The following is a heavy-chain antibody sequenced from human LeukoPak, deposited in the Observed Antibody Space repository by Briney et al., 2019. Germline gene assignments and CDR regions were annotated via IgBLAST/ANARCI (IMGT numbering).Heavy chain of an antibody. CDR3: ARVMRRDAYNRPLDY. D-gene: IGHD5-24*01. CDR1: GYTFTSYG. CDR2: ISAYNGNT. Sequence: ASVKVSRKASGYTFTSYGISWVRQAPGQGLEWMGWISAYNGNTNYAQKLQGRVTMTTDTSTSTAYMELRSLRSDDTAVYYCARVMRRDAYNRPLDYWGQGTLVTVSS. J-gene: IGHJ4*02. V-gene: IGHV1-18*01.